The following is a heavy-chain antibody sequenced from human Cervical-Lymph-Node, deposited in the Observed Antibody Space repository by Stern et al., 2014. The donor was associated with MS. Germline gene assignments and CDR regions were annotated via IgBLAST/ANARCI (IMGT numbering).Heavy chain of an antibody. D-gene: IGHD2-21*02. V-gene: IGHV1-69*06. Sequence: VQLVQSGAEFKKPGSSVKVSCKASGGTFSSYGISWVRQAPGQGLEWMGGIIPLFGTTNYARRFQGRVTIPADISTSTAYMELSSLRFEDTAVYYCARDGDFGSNYGMDVWGQGTTVTVSS. J-gene: IGHJ6*02. CDR2: IIPLFGTT. CDR1: GGTFSSYG. CDR3: ARDGDFGSNYGMDV.